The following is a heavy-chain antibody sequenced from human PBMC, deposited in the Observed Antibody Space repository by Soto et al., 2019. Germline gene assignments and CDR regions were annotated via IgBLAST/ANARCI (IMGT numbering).Heavy chain of an antibody. V-gene: IGHV3-23*01. D-gene: IGHD3-10*01. Sequence: VQLLESGGGLVQPGGSLRLSCAASGFTFSSYAMSWVRQAPGKGLEWVSAISGSGGSTYYADSVKGRFTISRDNSKNTLELQKNSLRAEDTAVYYFAKDPFSMVRGGGGYWGQGTLVTVSS. CDR1: GFTFSSYA. CDR2: ISGSGGST. CDR3: AKDPFSMVRGGGGY. J-gene: IGHJ4*02.